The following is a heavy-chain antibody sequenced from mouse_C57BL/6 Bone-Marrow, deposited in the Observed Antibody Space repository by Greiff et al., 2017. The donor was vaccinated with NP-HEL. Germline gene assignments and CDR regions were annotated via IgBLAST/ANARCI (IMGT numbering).Heavy chain of an antibody. Sequence: QVQLQQSGAELVKPGASVKLSCKASGYTFTSYWMHWVKQRPGQGLEWIGMIHPNSGSTNYNEKFKSKATLTVDKSSSTAYMQLSSLTSEDSAVYYCARFYGYDRDYYAMDYWGQGTSVTVSS. D-gene: IGHD2-2*01. J-gene: IGHJ4*01. CDR1: GYTFTSYW. CDR2: IHPNSGST. V-gene: IGHV1-64*01. CDR3: ARFYGYDRDYYAMDY.